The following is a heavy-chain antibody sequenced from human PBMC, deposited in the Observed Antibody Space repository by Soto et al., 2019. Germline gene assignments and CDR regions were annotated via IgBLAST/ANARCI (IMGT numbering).Heavy chain of an antibody. CDR2: IIPIFGTA. Sequence: QVQLVQSGAEVKKPGSSVKVSCKASGGTFSSYAISWVRQAPGQGLEWMGGIIPIFGTANYAQKFQGRVNMPADDSTRTADMELSSLRSEDTAVYYCARSPSGAPNPYYYYGMDVWGQGTTVTVSS. J-gene: IGHJ6*02. D-gene: IGHD6-25*01. CDR1: GGTFSSYA. V-gene: IGHV1-69*12. CDR3: ARSPSGAPNPYYYYGMDV.